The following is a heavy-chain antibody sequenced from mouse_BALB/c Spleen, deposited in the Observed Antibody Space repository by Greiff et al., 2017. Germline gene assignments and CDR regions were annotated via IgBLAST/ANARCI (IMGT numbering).Heavy chain of an antibody. CDR3: AREGFMTTATGAMDY. Sequence: QVQLQQSGAELARPGASVKLSCKASGYTFTSYWMQWVKQRPGQGLEWIGAIYPGDGDTRYTQKFKGKATLTADKSSSTAYMQLSSLASEDSAVYYCAREGFMTTATGAMDYWGQGTSVTVSS. CDR2: IYPGDGDT. J-gene: IGHJ4*01. D-gene: IGHD1-2*01. CDR1: GYTFTSYW. V-gene: IGHV1-87*01.